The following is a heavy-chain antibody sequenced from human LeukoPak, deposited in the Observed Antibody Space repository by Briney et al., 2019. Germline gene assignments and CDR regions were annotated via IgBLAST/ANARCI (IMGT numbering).Heavy chain of an antibody. D-gene: IGHD1-26*01. CDR2: ISGSGGST. Sequence: GGSLRLSCAASGFTFSSYAMSWVRQAPGKGLEWVSAISGSGGSTYYADSVKGRFTISRDNAKDSLSLQMYSLRAEDTAVYYCVRGEQLNYFVYWGQGTLVTVSS. J-gene: IGHJ4*02. CDR1: GFTFSSYA. V-gene: IGHV3-23*01. CDR3: VRGEQLNYFVY.